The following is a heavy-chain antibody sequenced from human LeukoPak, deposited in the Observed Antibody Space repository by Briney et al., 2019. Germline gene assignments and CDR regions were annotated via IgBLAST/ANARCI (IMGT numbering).Heavy chain of an antibody. D-gene: IGHD6-19*01. V-gene: IGHV1-8*03. CDR3: ARGQWLVYYMDV. Sequence: GASVKVSCKASGYTFTSYDINWVRQATAQGLEWMGWMNPNSGNTGYAQKFQGRVTITRNTSLSTAYMELSRLRSEDTAVYYCARGQWLVYYMDVWGKGTTVTVSS. CDR2: MNPNSGNT. J-gene: IGHJ6*03. CDR1: GYTFTSYD.